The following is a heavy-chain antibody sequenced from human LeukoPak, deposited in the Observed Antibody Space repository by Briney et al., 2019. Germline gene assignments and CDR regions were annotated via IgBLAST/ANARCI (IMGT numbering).Heavy chain of an antibody. J-gene: IGHJ4*02. CDR3: ARVVGVRAGPFPLDY. V-gene: IGHV1-2*02. D-gene: IGHD3-10*01. CDR2: INPNSGDT. Sequence: ASVTVSCKASGYTFTGYYMNWVRQAPGQGLEWMGWINPNSGDTNYAQKFQGRVTMTRDTSISTAYMELSGLRSDDTAVYYCARVVGVRAGPFPLDYWGQGTLVTVSS. CDR1: GYTFTGYY.